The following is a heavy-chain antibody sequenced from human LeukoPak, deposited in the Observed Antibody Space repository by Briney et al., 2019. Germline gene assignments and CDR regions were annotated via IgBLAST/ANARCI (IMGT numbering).Heavy chain of an antibody. CDR1: GFTFSSYA. CDR3: AKDPSNPASEQWLAFDY. D-gene: IGHD6-19*01. V-gene: IGHV3-23*01. Sequence: PGGSLRLSCAASGFTFSSYAMTWVRQAPGKGLEWVSAVSSTGGSTYYADSVKGRFTISRDNSKNTLYLQMNSLRAEDTAVYYCAKDPSNPASEQWLAFDYWGQGTLVTVSS. J-gene: IGHJ4*02. CDR2: VSSTGGST.